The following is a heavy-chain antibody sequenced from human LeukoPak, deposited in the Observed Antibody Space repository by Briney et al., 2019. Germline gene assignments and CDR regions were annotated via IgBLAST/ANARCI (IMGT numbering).Heavy chain of an antibody. CDR1: GFTFGDYA. Sequence: GRSLRLSCTASGFTFGDYAMSWFRQAPGKGLEWVGFIRSKAHGGTTEYAASAKGRFTISRDDSKSIAYLQMNSLKTEDTAVYYCTRADSSGYYPFPPFDYWGQGTLVTVSS. CDR2: IRSKAHGGTT. CDR3: TRADSSGYYPFPPFDY. D-gene: IGHD3-22*01. J-gene: IGHJ4*02. V-gene: IGHV3-49*03.